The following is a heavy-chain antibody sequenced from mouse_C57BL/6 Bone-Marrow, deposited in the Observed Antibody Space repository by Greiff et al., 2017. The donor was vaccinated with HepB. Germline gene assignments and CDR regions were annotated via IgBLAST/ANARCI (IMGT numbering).Heavy chain of an antibody. D-gene: IGHD2-2*01. V-gene: IGHV1-62-2*01. Sequence: QVQLQQSGAELVKPGASVKLSCKASGYTFTEYTIHWVKQRSGQGLEWIGWFYPGSGSIKYNEKFKDKATLTADKSSSTVYMELSRLTSEDSAVYVCARHEGGSYMVTTGGYAMDYWGQGTSVTVSS. J-gene: IGHJ4*01. CDR1: GYTFTEYT. CDR2: FYPGSGSI. CDR3: ARHEGGSYMVTTGGYAMDY.